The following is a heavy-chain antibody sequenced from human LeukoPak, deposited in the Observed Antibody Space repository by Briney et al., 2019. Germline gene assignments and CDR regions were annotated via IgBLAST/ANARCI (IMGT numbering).Heavy chain of an antibody. CDR3: ARDRYDSSGYIFDY. CDR1: GFLFSTYS. CDR2: ISSSSTI. V-gene: IGHV3-48*02. Sequence: GGSLRLSCAASGFLFSTYSMNWVRQAPGKGLEWVSYISSSSTIYHADSVKGRFTISRDNAKNSLYLQMNSLRDEDTAIYYCARDRYDSSGYIFDYWGQGTLVTVSS. D-gene: IGHD3-22*01. J-gene: IGHJ4*02.